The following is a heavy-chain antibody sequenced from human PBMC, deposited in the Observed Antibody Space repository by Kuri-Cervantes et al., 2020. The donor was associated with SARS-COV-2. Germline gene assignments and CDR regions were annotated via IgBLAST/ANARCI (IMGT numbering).Heavy chain of an antibody. D-gene: IGHD3-3*01. J-gene: IGHJ6*03. CDR3: ARVFLEWFESYMDV. Sequence: ASVTVSCKASGYTFTGYYMHWVRQAPGQGLQWMGWINPNSGGTNYAQKFQGRVTMTRNTSVSTAYMELSSLRSEDTAVYYCARVFLEWFESYMDVWGKGTTVTVSS. CDR2: INPNSGGT. CDR1: GYTFTGYY. V-gene: IGHV1-2*02.